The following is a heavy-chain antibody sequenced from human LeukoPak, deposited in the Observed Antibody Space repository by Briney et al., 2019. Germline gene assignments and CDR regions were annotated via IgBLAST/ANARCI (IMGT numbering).Heavy chain of an antibody. Sequence: SETLSLTCTVSGGPISSYYWSWIRQPPGKGLEWIGYIYYSGSTNYNPSLESRVTISVDTSKNQFSLKLSSVTAADTAVYYCARSLAHYDILTEPFDYWGQGTLVTASS. CDR2: IYYSGST. J-gene: IGHJ4*02. V-gene: IGHV4-59*08. CDR1: GGPISSYY. D-gene: IGHD3-9*01. CDR3: ARSLAHYDILTEPFDY.